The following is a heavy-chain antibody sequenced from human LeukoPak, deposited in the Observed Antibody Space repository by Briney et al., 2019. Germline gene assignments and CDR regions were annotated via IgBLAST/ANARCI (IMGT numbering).Heavy chain of an antibody. D-gene: IGHD2-15*01. CDR1: GYSFTNYW. CDR2: IYPGDSDT. CDR3: ARRYCSGGSCYRNWFDP. J-gene: IGHJ5*02. V-gene: IGHV5-51*01. Sequence: GESLKISCKGSGYSFTNYWICWVRQMPGKGLEGMGIIYPGDSDTTYSPSFQGQVTISADKSISTAYLQWSSLKASDTAIYYCARRYCSGGSCYRNWFDPWGQGTLVTVSS.